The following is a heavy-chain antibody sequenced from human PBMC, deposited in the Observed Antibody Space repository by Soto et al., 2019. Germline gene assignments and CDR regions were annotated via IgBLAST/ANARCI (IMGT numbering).Heavy chain of an antibody. D-gene: IGHD3-10*01. CDR1: GFTVSTYY. Sequence: EVQLVESGGGLVQPGGSLRLSCAASGFTVSTYYMNWVRQAPGEGLEWVSVVYSGGTTYYADSVRGRFTISKDNSKSTLFLQMNSLRAEDTAVYYCARGRSASRAFDSCGQGTLVTVAS. CDR3: ARGRSASRAFDS. V-gene: IGHV3-66*01. J-gene: IGHJ4*02. CDR2: VYSGGTT.